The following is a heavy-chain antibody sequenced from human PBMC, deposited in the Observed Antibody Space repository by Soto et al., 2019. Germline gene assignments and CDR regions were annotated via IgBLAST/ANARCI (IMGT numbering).Heavy chain of an antibody. J-gene: IGHJ3*02. CDR3: ARLLVPAARGAFDI. V-gene: IGHV1-69*02. D-gene: IGHD2-2*01. CDR1: GGTFSSYT. CDR2: IIPILGIA. Sequence: SVKVSCKASGGTFSSYTISWVRQAPGQGLEWMGRIIPILGIANYAQKFQGRVTVTADKSTSTAYMELSSLRSEDTAVYYCARLLVPAARGAFDIWGQGTMVTVSS.